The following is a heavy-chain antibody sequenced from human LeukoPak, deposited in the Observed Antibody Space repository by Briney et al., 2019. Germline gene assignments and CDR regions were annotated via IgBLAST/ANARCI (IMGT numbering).Heavy chain of an antibody. CDR2: ISSSSSYI. D-gene: IGHD3-10*01. J-gene: IGHJ4*02. V-gene: IGHV3-21*01. CDR3: ASSEKGHYGSGSSPADY. Sequence: KPGGSLRLSCAASGFTFSSYSMNWVRQAPGKGLEWVSSISSSSSYIYYADSVKGRITISRDNAKNSLYLQMNSLRAEDTAVYYCASSEKGHYGSGSSPADYWGQGTLVTVSS. CDR1: GFTFSSYS.